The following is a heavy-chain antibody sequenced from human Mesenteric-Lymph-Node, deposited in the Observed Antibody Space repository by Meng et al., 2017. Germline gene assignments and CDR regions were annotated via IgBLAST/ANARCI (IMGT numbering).Heavy chain of an antibody. J-gene: IGHJ3*02. V-gene: IGHV3-21*01. CDR3: ASDILTGPPSDAFDI. D-gene: IGHD3-9*01. CDR1: GFTFSSYS. Sequence: GESLKISCAASGFTFSSYSMNWVRQAPGKGLEWVSSISSSSSYIYYADSVKGRFTISRDNAKNSLYLQMNSLRVEDTAIYYCASDILTGPPSDAFDIWGQGTMVTVSS. CDR2: ISSSSSYI.